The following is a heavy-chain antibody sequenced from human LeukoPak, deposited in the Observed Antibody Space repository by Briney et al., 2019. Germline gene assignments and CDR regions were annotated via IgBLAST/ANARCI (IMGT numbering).Heavy chain of an antibody. Sequence: PGGSLRLSCAASGFTFSSYWMSWVRQAPGKGLEWVANIKQDGSEKYYVDSVKGRFTISRDNAKNSLYPQMNSLRAEDTAVYYCARDPMAYQGDYFDYWGQGTLVTVSS. CDR1: GFTFSSYW. CDR3: ARDPMAYQGDYFDY. J-gene: IGHJ4*02. D-gene: IGHD5-24*01. CDR2: IKQDGSEK. V-gene: IGHV3-7*01.